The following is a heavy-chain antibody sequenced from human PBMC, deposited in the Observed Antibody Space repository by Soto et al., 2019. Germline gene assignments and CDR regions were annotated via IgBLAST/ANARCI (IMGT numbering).Heavy chain of an antibody. J-gene: IGHJ4*02. CDR3: ARLKSVRYYDILTVFDY. V-gene: IGHV4-39*01. CDR1: GGSISSSSYY. D-gene: IGHD3-9*01. Sequence: PSETLSLTCTVSGGSISSSSYYWGWIRQPPGKGLEWIGSIYYSGSTYYNPSLKSRVTISVDTSKNQFSLKLSSVTAADTAVYYCARLKSVRYYDILTVFDYWGQGTLVTVSS. CDR2: IYYSGST.